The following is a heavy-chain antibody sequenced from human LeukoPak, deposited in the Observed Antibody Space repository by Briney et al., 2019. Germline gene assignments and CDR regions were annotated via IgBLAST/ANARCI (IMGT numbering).Heavy chain of an antibody. Sequence: SETLSLTSTVSGGSISSGGYYWSWIRQPPGKGLEWIGYIYHSGSTYYNPSLKSRVTISVDRSKNQFSLKLSSVTAADTAVYYCARVRQQLASDFDYWGQGTLVTVSS. CDR1: GGSISSGGYY. CDR2: IYHSGST. J-gene: IGHJ4*02. V-gene: IGHV4-30-2*01. D-gene: IGHD6-13*01. CDR3: ARVRQQLASDFDY.